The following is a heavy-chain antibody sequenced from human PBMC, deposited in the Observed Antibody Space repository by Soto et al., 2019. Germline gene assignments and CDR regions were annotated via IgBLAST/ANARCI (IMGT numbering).Heavy chain of an antibody. Sequence: QVQLVESGGGVVQPGRSLRLSCAASGFTFSTYAMHWVRQAPGKGLEWVAVISYDGSNKYYADSVKGRFTISRDNSKNTLYLQMNSLRAKDTAVYYCARDKSPYSSGCHNRHFEYWGQGTLVTVSS. D-gene: IGHD6-19*01. CDR3: ARDKSPYSSGCHNRHFEY. CDR1: GFTFSTYA. CDR2: ISYDGSNK. V-gene: IGHV3-30*14. J-gene: IGHJ4*02.